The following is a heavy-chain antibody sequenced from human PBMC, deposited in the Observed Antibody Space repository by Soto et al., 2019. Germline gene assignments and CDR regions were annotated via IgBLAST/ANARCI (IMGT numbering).Heavy chain of an antibody. V-gene: IGHV4-38-2*01. CDR3: ARSFDYYGMDV. Sequence: SETLSLTCAVSGYSIASGYYWAWIRQSPGKGLEWIGSIYHAGSVYYNPSINSRVAVSLDTSKNHFYLKLTSVTAADTAVYYCARSFDYYGMDVWGQGTTVTVSS. CDR2: IYHAGSV. CDR1: GYSIASGYY. J-gene: IGHJ6*02.